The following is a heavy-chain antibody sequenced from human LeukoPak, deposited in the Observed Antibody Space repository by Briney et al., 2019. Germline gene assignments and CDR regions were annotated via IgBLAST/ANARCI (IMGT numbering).Heavy chain of an antibody. J-gene: IGHJ5*02. V-gene: IGHV4-59*01. CDR2: IYYSGST. CDR3: ARDSLSSGWDRFDP. Sequence: RASETLSLTCTVSGGSISSYYWSWIRQPPGKGLEWIGYIYYSGSTNYNPSLKSRVTISVDTSKNQFSLKLSSVTAADTAVYYCARDSLSSGWDRFDPWGQGTLVTVSS. CDR1: GGSISSYY. D-gene: IGHD6-19*01.